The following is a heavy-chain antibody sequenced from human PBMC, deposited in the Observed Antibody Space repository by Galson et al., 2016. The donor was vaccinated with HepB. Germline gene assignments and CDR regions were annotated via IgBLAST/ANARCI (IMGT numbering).Heavy chain of an antibody. Sequence: SLRLSCAASGFTVSSNYLSWVRQAPGKGLEWVSIVYSDGSTYYSGSVRGRFTISRDNSKNTLFLQMNSLRAEDTAVYYCAKSLLGVTLVSYYYGMDVWGQGTTVTVSS. J-gene: IGHJ6*02. CDR3: AKSLLGVTLVSYYYGMDV. CDR2: VYSDGST. V-gene: IGHV3-53*01. CDR1: GFTVSSNY. D-gene: IGHD2-21*02.